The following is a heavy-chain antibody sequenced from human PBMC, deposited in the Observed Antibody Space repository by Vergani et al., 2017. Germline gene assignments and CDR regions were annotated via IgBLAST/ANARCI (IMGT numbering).Heavy chain of an antibody. V-gene: IGHV3-23*01. CDR2: ISGSGGST. D-gene: IGHD2-2*01. CDR3: AKSGLDCSSTSCYLPFDY. Sequence: EVQLLESGGGLVQPGGSLRLSCAASGFTFSSYAMSWVRQAPGKGLEWVSAISGSGGSTYYADSVKGRFTISRDNSKNTLYLQMNSLRAEDTAVYYCAKSGLDCSSTSCYLPFDYWGQGTLVTVSS. J-gene: IGHJ4*02. CDR1: GFTFSSYA.